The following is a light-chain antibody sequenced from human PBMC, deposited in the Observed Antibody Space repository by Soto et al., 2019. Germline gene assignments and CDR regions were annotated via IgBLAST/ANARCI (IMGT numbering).Light chain of an antibody. J-gene: IGLJ1*01. CDR2: DVT. CDR1: SRDDGGFDY. V-gene: IGLV2-11*01. Sequence: QSVLTQPRSVSGSPGQSVTISCTGTSRDDGGFDYVSWYQQHPGQVPKLIIYDVTQRPSGVPDRFSGFKSGDSASLTISGLDPGDEADYYCCSYAGVNTYVFGSGTKVTVL. CDR3: CSYAGVNTYV.